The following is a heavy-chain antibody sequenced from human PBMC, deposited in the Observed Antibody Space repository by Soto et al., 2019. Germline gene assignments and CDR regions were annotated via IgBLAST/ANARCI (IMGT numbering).Heavy chain of an antibody. CDR1: GGSISSSNYH. D-gene: IGHD1-26*01. J-gene: IGHJ4*02. CDR2: MSYSGRD. CDR3: ARHVGNSPPGS. Sequence: QLQLQESGPGLVKPSETLSLTCTVSGGSISSSNYHWGWIRQPPGKGLEWIGSMSYSGRDYYNASLKSRVTLSVATSQNQFSLKLTSVTAADTAVYHCARHVGNSPPGSWGQGTLVTVSS. V-gene: IGHV4-39*01.